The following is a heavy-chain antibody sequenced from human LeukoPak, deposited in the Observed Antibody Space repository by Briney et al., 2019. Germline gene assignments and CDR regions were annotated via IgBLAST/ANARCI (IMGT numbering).Heavy chain of an antibody. CDR3: GTSRYSSGSVDDS. CDR2: IFGAETT. D-gene: IGHD2-15*01. V-gene: IGHV3-66*01. CDR1: GFTFSTYG. Sequence: PGGSLRLSCAASGFTFSTYGMTWVRQAPGKGLEWVSVIFGAETTFYADSVKGRLSTSRDGSKNTLYLQMNGLRVEDTAVYYCGTSRYSSGSVDDSWGQGTLVTVSS. J-gene: IGHJ4*02.